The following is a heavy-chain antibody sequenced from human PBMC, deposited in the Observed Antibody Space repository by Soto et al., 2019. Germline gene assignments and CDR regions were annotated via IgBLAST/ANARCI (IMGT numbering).Heavy chain of an antibody. CDR3: ARVGRSPSWDYYGMDV. CDR2: ISAYNGNT. V-gene: IGHV1-18*01. CDR1: GYTFTSYG. D-gene: IGHD2-2*01. J-gene: IGHJ6*02. Sequence: ASVKVSCKASGYTFTSYGISWVRQAPGQGLEWMGWISAYNGNTNYAQKLQGRVTMTTDTSTSTAYMELRSLRSDDTAVYYCARVGRSPSWDYYGMDVWGQGTTVTVSS.